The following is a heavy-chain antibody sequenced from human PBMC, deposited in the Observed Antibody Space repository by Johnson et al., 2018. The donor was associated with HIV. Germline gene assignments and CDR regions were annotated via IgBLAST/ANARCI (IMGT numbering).Heavy chain of an antibody. D-gene: IGHD6-6*01. Sequence: QVQLVESGGGVVQPGRSLRLSCAASGFTFSSYAFHWVRQAPAKGLEWVAAISYDGSDKYYADSVKGRFTISRDNSKNTLYLQMSSQRVEDTAVYCCARVRIIYSSSSHAFDIWGQGTMVTVSS. V-gene: IGHV3-30*04. CDR2: ISYDGSDK. J-gene: IGHJ3*02. CDR3: ARVRIIYSSSSHAFDI. CDR1: GFTFSSYA.